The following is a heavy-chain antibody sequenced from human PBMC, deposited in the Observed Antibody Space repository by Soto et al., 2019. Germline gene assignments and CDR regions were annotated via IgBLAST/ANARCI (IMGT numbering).Heavy chain of an antibody. D-gene: IGHD3-22*01. CDR1: GYTLTELS. CDR3: ATPYYDKMGSFDY. Sequence: ASVKVSCKVSGYTLTELSMHWVRQAPGKGLEWMGGFDPEDGETIYAQEFQGRVTMTEDTSTDTAYMELSSLRSEDTAVYYCATPYYDKMGSFDYWGQGTLVTVSS. CDR2: FDPEDGET. V-gene: IGHV1-24*01. J-gene: IGHJ4*02.